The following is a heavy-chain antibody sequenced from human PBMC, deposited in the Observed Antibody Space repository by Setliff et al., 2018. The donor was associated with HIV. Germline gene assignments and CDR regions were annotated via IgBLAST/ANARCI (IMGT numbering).Heavy chain of an antibody. CDR3: ARSLVPSGYYYGRHAFDI. J-gene: IGHJ3*02. V-gene: IGHV4-59*08. Sequence: TSETLSLTCTVSGAPIRGHYWSWIRQSPGKGLEWIGNIYYSGNTNYNPSFKSRVTISVDTSKNQFSLRVNSVTAADTAVYYCARSLVPSGYYYGRHAFDIWGQGTKVTVSS. D-gene: IGHD3-22*01. CDR2: IYYSGNT. CDR1: GAPIRGHY.